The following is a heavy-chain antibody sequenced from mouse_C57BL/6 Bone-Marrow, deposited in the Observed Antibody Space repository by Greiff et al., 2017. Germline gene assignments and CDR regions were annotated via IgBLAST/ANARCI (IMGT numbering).Heavy chain of an antibody. D-gene: IGHD2-4*01. V-gene: IGHV1-64*01. CDR2: IHHNCGCT. CDR1: GSTFPSYW. J-gene: IGHJ2*01. CDR3: AGGLRSQYFDY. Sequence: VQLQQPGAELVKPGASVKLSCKASGSTFPSYWMHWVKQRPGHGLAWIGMIHHNCGCTNYNEKVKSKATLTVDQSSSTAYLQLSSLTSEDSAVYYCAGGLRSQYFDYGGQGTTLTVSS.